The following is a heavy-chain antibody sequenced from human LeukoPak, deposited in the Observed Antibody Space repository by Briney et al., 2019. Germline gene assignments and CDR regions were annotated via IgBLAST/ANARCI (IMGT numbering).Heavy chain of an antibody. D-gene: IGHD3-10*01. CDR1: GLTFSSYA. V-gene: IGHV3-23*01. J-gene: IGHJ6*02. CDR2: ISGSGGST. Sequence: GRSLRLSCAASGLTFSSYAMSWVRQAPGKGLEWVSAISGSGGSTYYADSVKGRFTISRDNSKNTLYLQMNSLRAEDTAVYYCAKDGTYYYGSGRPSLVYYYGMDVWGQGTTVTVSS. CDR3: AKDGTYYYGSGRPSLVYYYGMDV.